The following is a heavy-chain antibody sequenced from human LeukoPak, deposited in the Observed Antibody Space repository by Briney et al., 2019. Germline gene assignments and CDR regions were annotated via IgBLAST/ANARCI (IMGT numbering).Heavy chain of an antibody. CDR3: VRVNYGGNSGYHFDY. Sequence: GGSLRLSCAASGFDLWRYAMSWVRQAPGKGLEWVADISDGGEGTHYADSVQGRFRVSRDNSKKTLFLQPGSLRVQDTAIYHCVRVNYGGNSGYHFDYWGQGTLVIVSS. V-gene: IGHV3-23*01. CDR1: GFDLWRYA. J-gene: IGHJ4*02. CDR2: ISDGGEGT. D-gene: IGHD4-23*01.